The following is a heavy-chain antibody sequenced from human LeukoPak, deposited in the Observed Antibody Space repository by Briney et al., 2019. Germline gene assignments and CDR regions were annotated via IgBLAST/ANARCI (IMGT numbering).Heavy chain of an antibody. Sequence: GESLKISCKGSGYSFTSYWIGWVRQMPGKGLEWMGIIYPGGSDTRYSPSFQGQVTISADKSISTAYLQWSSLKASDTAMYYCARAPHYDYVWGSPGAFDIWGQGTMVTVSS. V-gene: IGHV5-51*01. CDR1: GYSFTSYW. J-gene: IGHJ3*02. CDR3: ARAPHYDYVWGSPGAFDI. CDR2: IYPGGSDT. D-gene: IGHD3-16*01.